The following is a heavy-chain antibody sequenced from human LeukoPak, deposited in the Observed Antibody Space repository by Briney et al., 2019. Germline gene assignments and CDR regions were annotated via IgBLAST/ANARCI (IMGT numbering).Heavy chain of an antibody. CDR1: GGSFSGYY. Sequence: ETLSLTCAVYGGSFSGYYWSWIRQPPGKWLEWIGEINHGGGTNYNPSLKSRVTVTIDMSKNHFSMKLTSVTAADMAVYYCATKRPNGWYFDLWGRGTLVTVSS. V-gene: IGHV4-34*01. CDR2: INHGGGT. J-gene: IGHJ2*01. D-gene: IGHD2-8*01. CDR3: ATKRPNGWYFDL.